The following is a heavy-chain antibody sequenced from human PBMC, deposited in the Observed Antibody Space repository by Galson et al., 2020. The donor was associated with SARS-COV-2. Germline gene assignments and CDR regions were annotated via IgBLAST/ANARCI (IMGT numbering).Heavy chain of an antibody. J-gene: IGHJ4*02. V-gene: IGHV5-51*01. CDR2: IYPGDSDT. CDR3: ARPGYYDSSGYSYRFPTSIDY. Sequence: GESLKISCKGSGYSFTSYWIGWVRQMPGKGLEWMGIIYPGDSDTRYSPSFQGQVTISADKSISTAYLQWSSLKASDTAMYYCARPGYYDSSGYSYRFPTSIDYWGQGTLVTVSS. CDR1: GYSFTSYW. D-gene: IGHD3-22*01.